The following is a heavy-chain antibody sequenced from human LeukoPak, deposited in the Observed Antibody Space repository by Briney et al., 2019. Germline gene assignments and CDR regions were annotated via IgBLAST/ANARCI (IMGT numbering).Heavy chain of an antibody. CDR1: GFTFSSYA. Sequence: GGSLRLSCAASGFTFSSYAMSWVRQAPGKGLEWVSAISGSGGSTYYADSVRGRFTISRDNSKNTLYLQMNSLRAEDTAVYYCARIFRIAVAGTGFDYWGQGTLVTASS. D-gene: IGHD6-19*01. CDR3: ARIFRIAVAGTGFDY. CDR2: ISGSGGST. V-gene: IGHV3-23*01. J-gene: IGHJ4*02.